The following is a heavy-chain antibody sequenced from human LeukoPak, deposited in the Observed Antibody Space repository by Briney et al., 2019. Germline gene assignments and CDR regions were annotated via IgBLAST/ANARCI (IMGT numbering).Heavy chain of an antibody. V-gene: IGHV3-49*04. CDR3: SRAYSTGWLGINDY. Sequence: GRSLRLSCTASGFTFSDYAMSWVRQAPGKGLEWVGFIRNKANGGTADYAASVKGRFTISRDDSKTIAYQQMNSLKTEDTAVYYCSRAYSTGWLGINDYWGQGALVTVSS. D-gene: IGHD2-21*01. CDR1: GFTFSDYA. CDR2: IRNKANGGTA. J-gene: IGHJ4*02.